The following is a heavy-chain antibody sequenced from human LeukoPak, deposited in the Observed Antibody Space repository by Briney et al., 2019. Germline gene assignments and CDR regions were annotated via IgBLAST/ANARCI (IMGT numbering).Heavy chain of an antibody. CDR3: AGSPYDYVWGSYRYSPARFDP. Sequence: GSLRLSCAASGFTFSNYSMNWVRQPPGKGLEWIGSIYYSGSTYYNPSLKSRVTISVDTSKNQFSLKLSSVTAADTAVYYCAGSPYDYVWGSYRYSPARFDPWGQGTLVTVSS. J-gene: IGHJ5*02. D-gene: IGHD3-16*02. CDR1: GFTFSNYSMN. V-gene: IGHV4-59*05. CDR2: IYYSGST.